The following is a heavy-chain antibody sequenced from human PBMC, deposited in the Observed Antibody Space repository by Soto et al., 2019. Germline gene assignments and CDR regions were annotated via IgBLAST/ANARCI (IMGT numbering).Heavy chain of an antibody. CDR3: ARDRVKYSSSSVGLDS. V-gene: IGHV4-59*01. D-gene: IGHD2-2*01. CDR2: VFYSGST. J-gene: IGHJ5*01. CDR1: GGSISSYY. Sequence: SETLSLTCTVSGGSISSYYWSWIRQPPGKGLEWIGYVFYSGSTNYNPSVKSRVTISVDTSKNQFSLKLSSVTAADTAVYYCARDRVKYSSSSVGLDSWGQGTLVTVSS.